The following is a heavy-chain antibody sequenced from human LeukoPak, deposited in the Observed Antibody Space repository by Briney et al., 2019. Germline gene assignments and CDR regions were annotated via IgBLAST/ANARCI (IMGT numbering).Heavy chain of an antibody. D-gene: IGHD1-1*01. V-gene: IGHV4-4*02. CDR3: ASRLERPYYFDY. CDR2: IYHSGST. Sequence: SETLSLTCAVSGGSISSSNWWSWVRQPPGEGLEWIGEIYHSGSTNYNPSLKSRVTISVDKSKNQFSLKLSSVTAADTAVYYCASRLERPYYFDYWGQGTLVTVSS. J-gene: IGHJ4*02. CDR1: GGSISSSNW.